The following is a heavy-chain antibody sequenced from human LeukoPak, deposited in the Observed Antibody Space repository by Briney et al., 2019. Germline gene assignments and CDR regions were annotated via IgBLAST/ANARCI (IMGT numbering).Heavy chain of an antibody. D-gene: IGHD3-22*01. CDR3: AVGITMTFDY. Sequence: SETLSLTCAVSGGSISSGGYSWSWIRQPPGKGLEWIGYIYHSGSTYYNPSLKSRVTISVDTSKNQFSLKLSSVTAADTAVYYCAVGITMTFDYWGQGTLVTVSS. V-gene: IGHV4-30-2*05. J-gene: IGHJ4*02. CDR2: IYHSGST. CDR1: GGSISSGGYS.